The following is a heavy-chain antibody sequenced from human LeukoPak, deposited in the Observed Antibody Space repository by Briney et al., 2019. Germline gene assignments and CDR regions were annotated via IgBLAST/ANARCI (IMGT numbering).Heavy chain of an antibody. Sequence: GGSLRLSCATSGFTFDKYFIHWVRQAPGKGLEWVSYISSSSSTIYYADSVKGRFTISRDNAKNSLYLQMNSLRAEDTAVYYCARETGWWNDDYYYYYMDVWGKGTTVTVSS. J-gene: IGHJ6*03. D-gene: IGHD1-1*01. CDR1: GFTFDKYF. CDR3: ARETGWWNDDYYYYYMDV. V-gene: IGHV3-48*01. CDR2: ISSSSSTI.